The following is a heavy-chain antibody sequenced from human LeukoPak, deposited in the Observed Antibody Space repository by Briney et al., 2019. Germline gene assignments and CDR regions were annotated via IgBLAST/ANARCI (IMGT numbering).Heavy chain of an antibody. D-gene: IGHD5-12*01. J-gene: IGHJ3*02. V-gene: IGHV4-59*01. CDR3: ARSAEWLRNAFDI. CDR2: MHNSGSS. Sequence: SETLSLTCTVSGASTSHFYWNWIRQPPGKGLEWIGYMHNSGSSKHSPSLKSRATISIDTSKNQFSLQLTSVTAADTAIYYCARSAEWLRNAFDIWGQGTMVSVSS. CDR1: GASTSHFY.